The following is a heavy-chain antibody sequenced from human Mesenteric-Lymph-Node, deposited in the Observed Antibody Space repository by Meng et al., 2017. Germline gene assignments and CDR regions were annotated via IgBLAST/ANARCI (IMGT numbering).Heavy chain of an antibody. Sequence: QVQRHAPGPGPVKPSATLSLPCAVSGYSISSTTWWGWIRQPPGKGLEWIGYIYYSGSTSYNPSLKSRVTMSVDTSKNQFSLNLNSVTAVDTAVYYCARNVPGTSAYYDWGQGTLVTVFS. CDR3: ARNVPGTSAYYD. J-gene: IGHJ4*02. CDR2: IYYSGST. D-gene: IGHD3-22*01. V-gene: IGHV4-28*01. CDR1: GYSISSTTW.